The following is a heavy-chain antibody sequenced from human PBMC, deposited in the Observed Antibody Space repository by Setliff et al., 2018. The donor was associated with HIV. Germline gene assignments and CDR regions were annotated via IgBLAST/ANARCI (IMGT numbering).Heavy chain of an antibody. CDR1: GYTFTSYY. D-gene: IGHD2-2*02. CDR3: ARDNTAFDI. CDR2: VYPSDGST. J-gene: IGHJ3*02. Sequence: GASVQVSCKASGYTFTSYYMHWVRQAPGQGLEWMGMVYPSDGSTSYAQKFQGRVTMTRDTSTSTIYMELNSLTSEDTAVYYCARDNTAFDIWGQGTMVTVSS. V-gene: IGHV1-46*01.